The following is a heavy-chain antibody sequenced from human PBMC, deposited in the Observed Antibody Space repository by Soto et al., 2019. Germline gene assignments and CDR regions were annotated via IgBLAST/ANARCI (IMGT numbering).Heavy chain of an antibody. Sequence: SEILSLTCTVSGGSISSCDYYWSWNRHPPVKGLEWIGYIYYSGSTNYNPSLKSRVTISVDTSKNQFSLKLSSVTAADTAVYYCARGRQEGRFLEWLLTDYWGQGTLLTVSS. J-gene: IGHJ4*02. V-gene: IGHV4-61*08. CDR2: IYYSGST. CDR3: ARGRQEGRFLEWLLTDY. CDR1: GGSISSCDYY. D-gene: IGHD3-3*01.